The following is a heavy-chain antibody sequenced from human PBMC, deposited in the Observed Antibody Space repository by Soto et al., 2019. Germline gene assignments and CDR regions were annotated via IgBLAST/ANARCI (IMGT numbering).Heavy chain of an antibody. V-gene: IGHV4-39*01. J-gene: IGHJ5*01. CDR1: GDSISSSNYY. D-gene: IGHD1-26*01. Sequence: QLQLQESGPGLVKPSETLSLTCIVSGDSISSSNYYGGWIRPPPGKGLEWIGNIYDSGSNYYNPSLKGRLTISVDTSKNQFSLKLSSVTGADTAVYYWATYSGRYSRFDSWGQGTLVTVSS. CDR3: ATYSGRYSRFDS. CDR2: IYDSGSN.